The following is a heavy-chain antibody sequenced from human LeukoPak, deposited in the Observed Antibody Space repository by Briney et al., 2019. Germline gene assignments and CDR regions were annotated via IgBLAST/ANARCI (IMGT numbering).Heavy chain of an antibody. CDR1: GFTFSNAW. J-gene: IGHJ5*01. Sequence: PGGSLRLSCAASGFTFSNAWMSWIRQAPGKGLEWVSYISTRVDTTYYANSVKGRFTISRDNDKQSLYLQMNSLRAEDTAVYYCARENTMTGWFDSWGQGTLVSVS. CDR2: ISTRVDTT. CDR3: ARENTMTGWFDS. D-gene: IGHD3-22*01. V-gene: IGHV3-11*04.